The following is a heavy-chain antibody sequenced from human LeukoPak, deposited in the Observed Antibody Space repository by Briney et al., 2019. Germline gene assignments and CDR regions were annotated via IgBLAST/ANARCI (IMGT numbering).Heavy chain of an antibody. CDR2: IKQDGSEK. CDR1: GFTFSSYS. D-gene: IGHD3-16*02. V-gene: IGHV3-7*01. Sequence: GGSLRLSCAASGFTFSSYSMNWVRQAPGKGLEWVANIKQDGSEKYYVDSVKGRFTISRDNAKNSLYLQMNSLRAEDTAVYYCARDRLYDGGWFDPWGQGTLVTVSS. CDR3: ARDRLYDGGWFDP. J-gene: IGHJ5*02.